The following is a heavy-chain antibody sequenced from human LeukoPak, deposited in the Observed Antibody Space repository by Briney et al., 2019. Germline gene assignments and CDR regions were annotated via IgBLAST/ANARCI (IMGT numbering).Heavy chain of an antibody. D-gene: IGHD6-19*01. CDR3: ARYIAVAGTLDY. Sequence: SETLSLTCTVSGGSISSYYWSWVRQPPGKGLEGIGYIYYSGSTNYNPSLKSRVTISVDTSKNQFSLKLSSVTAADTAVYYCARYIAVAGTLDYWGQGTLVTVSS. CDR1: GGSISSYY. V-gene: IGHV4-59*01. J-gene: IGHJ4*02. CDR2: IYYSGST.